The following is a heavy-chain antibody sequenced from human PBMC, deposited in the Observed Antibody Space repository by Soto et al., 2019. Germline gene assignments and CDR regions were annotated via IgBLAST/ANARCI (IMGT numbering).Heavy chain of an antibody. V-gene: IGHV4-31*03. CDR2: IYYSGST. J-gene: IGHJ6*02. Sequence: KTSETLSLTCTVSGGSISSGCYYWSWIRQHPGKGLEWIGYIYYSGSTYYNPSLKSRVTISVDTSKNQFSLKLSSVTAADTAVYYCAVRITMVRGVIITLRNYYGMDVWGQGTTVTVSS. CDR1: GGSISSGCYY. CDR3: AVRITMVRGVIITLRNYYGMDV. D-gene: IGHD3-10*01.